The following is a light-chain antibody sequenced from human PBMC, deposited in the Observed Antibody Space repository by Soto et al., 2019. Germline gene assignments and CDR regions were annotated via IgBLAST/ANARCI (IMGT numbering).Light chain of an antibody. J-gene: IGKJ4*01. CDR1: QGISSW. Sequence: DIQMTQSPSTLSASVGDRVTITCRASQGISSWLVWYQQKPGKAPKLLIYAASSLQSGVPSRFSGSGSGTDFTLTISSLQPEDFATYYRQQSNNFPLTFGGGTKVDIK. CDR3: QQSNNFPLT. CDR2: AAS. V-gene: IGKV1-12*01.